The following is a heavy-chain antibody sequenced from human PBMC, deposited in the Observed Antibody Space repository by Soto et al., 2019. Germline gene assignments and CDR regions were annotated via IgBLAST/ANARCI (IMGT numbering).Heavy chain of an antibody. Sequence: ASVKVSCKASGYTFTSYGISWVRQAPGQGLEWMGWISAYNGNTNYAQKLQGRVTMTTDTSTSTAYMELRSLRSDDTAVYYCARAQAKSSRWYGIFFYSNMDAWGKETTVT. D-gene: IGHD6-13*01. CDR3: ARAQAKSSRWYGIFFYSNMDA. CDR1: GYTFTSYG. CDR2: ISAYNGNT. V-gene: IGHV1-18*01. J-gene: IGHJ6*03.